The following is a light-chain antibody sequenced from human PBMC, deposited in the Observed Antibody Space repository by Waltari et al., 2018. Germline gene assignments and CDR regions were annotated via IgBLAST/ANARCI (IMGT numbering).Light chain of an antibody. V-gene: IGKV3-20*01. CDR3: QHYVRLPVT. CDR2: DVS. Sequence: EIMLTQSPGTLSLSPGERATLSCRASQSISRCVAWYQQRPGQAPRLLIFDVSTRATGIPDRFSGSGSGTDFSLTISRLEPEDIAVYYCQHYVRLPVTFGQGTKLEIK. CDR1: QSISRC. J-gene: IGKJ1*01.